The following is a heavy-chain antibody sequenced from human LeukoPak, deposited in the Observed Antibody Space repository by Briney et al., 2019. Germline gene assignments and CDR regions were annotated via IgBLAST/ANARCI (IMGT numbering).Heavy chain of an antibody. CDR2: IRQDGSEK. Sequence: PGGSLRLSCAPSGFTFSSYWMSSVRQAPGKGLEGVANIRQDGSEKYYVHSVKGQFTISRDNAKNSLYLQMTSLRAEDTAVYYCARENRSTSGCFDYWGQGTLVTVSS. J-gene: IGHJ4*02. CDR1: GFTFSSYW. D-gene: IGHD2-2*01. V-gene: IGHV3-7*01. CDR3: ARENRSTSGCFDY.